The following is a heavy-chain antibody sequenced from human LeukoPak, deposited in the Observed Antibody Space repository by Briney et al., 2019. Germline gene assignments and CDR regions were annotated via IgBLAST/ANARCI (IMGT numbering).Heavy chain of an antibody. V-gene: IGHV1-46*04. CDR3: ARGGQFDAFDI. J-gene: IGHJ3*02. CDR1: GSTFTLYH. D-gene: IGHD3-16*01. Sequence: ASVKVSCKASGSTFTLYHIHWVRQAPGHGLEWMGVINPSGGSKSYAQKLQGRVTMTRDTSTSTVYMELISLRSEDTAVYSCARGGQFDAFDIWGQGTMVTVSS. CDR2: INPSGGSK.